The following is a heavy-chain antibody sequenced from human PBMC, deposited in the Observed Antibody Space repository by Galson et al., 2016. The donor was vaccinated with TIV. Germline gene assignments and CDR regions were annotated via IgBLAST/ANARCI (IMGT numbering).Heavy chain of an antibody. CDR3: ARDALSVPTTDF. D-gene: IGHD4-11*01. Sequence: SLRLSCAASGFTFSSYTFHWVRQTPGKGLEWVAIISHDGNNKDFADSEEGRFTISRDSSKNTVFLQMNSLKLEDTAVYYCARDALSVPTTDFWGQGTLLTVSS. CDR2: ISHDGNNK. J-gene: IGHJ4*02. V-gene: IGHV3-30-3*01. CDR1: GFTFSSYT.